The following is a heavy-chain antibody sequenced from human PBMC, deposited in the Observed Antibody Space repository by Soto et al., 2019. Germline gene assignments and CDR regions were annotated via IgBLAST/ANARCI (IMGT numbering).Heavy chain of an antibody. Sequence: QVQLQESGPGLVKPSQTLSLTCTVSGGAISRSGYFWSWIRRHPGKGLAWIGYSYDSGSTYYNPSLKSGVSLPVDTVKNQFSMNLTSVTAADTAIYYCARSSRSYFHYWGQGTLVTVSS. CDR3: ARSSRSYFHY. CDR2: SYDSGST. V-gene: IGHV4-31*03. CDR1: GGAISRSGYF. J-gene: IGHJ4*02.